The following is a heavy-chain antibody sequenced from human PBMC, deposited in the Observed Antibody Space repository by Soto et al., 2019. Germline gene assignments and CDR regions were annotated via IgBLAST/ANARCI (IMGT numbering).Heavy chain of an antibody. Sequence: GGSLRLSCATSLFTFSNFDINWVRQVPGKGLEWVSAIGAARDPYYLGSVKGRFTISRENAKNSVYLQMNDLRAGDSAVYYCARAYTGRLPRRADYYYAMDVWGQGTTVTVSS. CDR3: ARAYTGRLPRRADYYYAMDV. V-gene: IGHV3-13*05. CDR1: LFTFSNFD. CDR2: IGAARDP. D-gene: IGHD2-2*02. J-gene: IGHJ6*02.